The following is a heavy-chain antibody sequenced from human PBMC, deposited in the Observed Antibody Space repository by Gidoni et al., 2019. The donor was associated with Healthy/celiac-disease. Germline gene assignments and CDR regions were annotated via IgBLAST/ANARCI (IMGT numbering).Heavy chain of an antibody. CDR3: ARSIPGAVAAHETY. J-gene: IGHJ4*02. CDR1: FFSGYY. V-gene: IGHV4-34*01. Sequence: FFSGYYWSWIRQPPGKGLEWIGEINHSGSTNYNPSLKSRVTISVDTSKNQFSLKLSSVTAADTAVYYCARSIPGAVAAHETYWGQGTLVTVSS. CDR2: INHSGST. D-gene: IGHD6-19*01.